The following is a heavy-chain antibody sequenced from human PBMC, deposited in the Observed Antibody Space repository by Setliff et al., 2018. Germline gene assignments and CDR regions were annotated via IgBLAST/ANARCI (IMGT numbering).Heavy chain of an antibody. CDR2: IIPILAIA. Sequence: SVKVSCKASGGTFSSYAISWVRQAPGQGLEWMGGIIPILAIANYAQKFQGRVTMTRDTSTSTVYMDMSSLRSEDTAVYYCARDVFPYHYEGAFDIWGQGTMVTVSS. CDR1: GGTFSSYA. J-gene: IGHJ3*02. CDR3: ARDVFPYHYEGAFDI. D-gene: IGHD3-22*01. V-gene: IGHV1-69*10.